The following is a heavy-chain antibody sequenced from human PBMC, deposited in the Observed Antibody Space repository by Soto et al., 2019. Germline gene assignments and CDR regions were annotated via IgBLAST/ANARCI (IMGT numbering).Heavy chain of an antibody. CDR2: ISGSGGST. CDR3: AKDPKNIVVVPAANDY. CDR1: GFTFSSYA. D-gene: IGHD2-2*01. V-gene: IGHV3-23*01. Sequence: GGSLRLSCAASGFTFSSYAMSWVRQAPGKGLEWVSAISGSGGSTYYADSVKGRFTISRDNSKNTLYLQMNSLRAEDKAVYYCAKDPKNIVVVPAANDYWGQGTLVTVSS. J-gene: IGHJ4*02.